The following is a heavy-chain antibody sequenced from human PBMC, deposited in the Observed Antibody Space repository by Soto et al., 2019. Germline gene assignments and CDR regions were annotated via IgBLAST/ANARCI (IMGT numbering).Heavy chain of an antibody. CDR1: GGSISSSSYY. D-gene: IGHD6-13*01. CDR3: ARHGIAAPSGMDV. Sequence: PSETLSLTCTVSGGSISSSSYYWGWIRQPPGKGLEWIGSIYYSGSTYYNPSLKSRVTISVDTSKNQFSLKLSSVTAADTAVYYCARHGIAAPSGMDVWGQGTTVTVSS. J-gene: IGHJ6*02. CDR2: IYYSGST. V-gene: IGHV4-39*01.